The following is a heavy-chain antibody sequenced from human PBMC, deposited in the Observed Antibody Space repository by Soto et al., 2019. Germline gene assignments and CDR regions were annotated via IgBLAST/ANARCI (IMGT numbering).Heavy chain of an antibody. V-gene: IGHV3-11*01. Sequence: PVGSLRLSCAASGFTFSDYYMSWIRQAPGKGLEWVSYISSSGSTIYYADSVKGRFTISRDNAKNSLYLQMNSLRAEDTAVYYCASGSSPRYYYYYYGMDVWGQGTTVTVSS. J-gene: IGHJ6*02. CDR2: ISSSGSTI. CDR3: ASGSSPRYYYYYYGMDV. CDR1: GFTFSDYY. D-gene: IGHD6-6*01.